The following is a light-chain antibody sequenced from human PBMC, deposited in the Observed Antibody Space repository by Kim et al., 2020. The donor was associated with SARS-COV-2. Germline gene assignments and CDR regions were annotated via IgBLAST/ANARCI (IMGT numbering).Light chain of an antibody. CDR2: DAS. CDR3: QQSDNLPYT. CDR1: QGITNR. Sequence: ECVGDRVTIICQASQGITNRVHWYQHKPGKAPKLLIYDASSLEAGAPSRFSGTGFGTDFTFTIDSLQPDDIATYYCQQSDNLPYTFGLGTKVDIK. J-gene: IGKJ2*01. V-gene: IGKV1-33*01.